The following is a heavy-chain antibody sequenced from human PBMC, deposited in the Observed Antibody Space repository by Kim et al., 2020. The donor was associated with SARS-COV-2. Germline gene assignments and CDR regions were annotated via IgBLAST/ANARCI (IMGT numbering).Heavy chain of an antibody. CDR2: VYHSETT. CDR3: AGPRTPSDYYYGMEV. Sequence: SETLSLTCVVSGGSIGTYKWWSWVRQPPGKGLEWIGDVYHSETTTYNPSLESRVTISVDKSKNQFSLKLTSVTAADTAVYYCAGPRTPSDYYYGMEVWGQGTAVNVSS. J-gene: IGHJ6*02. CDR1: GGSIGTYKW. V-gene: IGHV4-4*02.